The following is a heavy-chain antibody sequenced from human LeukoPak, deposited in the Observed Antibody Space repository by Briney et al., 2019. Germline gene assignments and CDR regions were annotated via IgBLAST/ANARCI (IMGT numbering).Heavy chain of an antibody. CDR3: AREAMYSYGNNFDY. D-gene: IGHD5-18*01. CDR2: IYYSGSI. V-gene: IGHV4-59*01. CDR1: GASISSYY. Sequence: SETLSLICTVSGASISSYYWSWIRQPPGKGLEWIGDIYYSGSIKYNPSLKSRVTMSVDTSKNQFSLKLSSMTAADTAVHHCAREAMYSYGNNFDYWGQGTLVTVSS. J-gene: IGHJ4*02.